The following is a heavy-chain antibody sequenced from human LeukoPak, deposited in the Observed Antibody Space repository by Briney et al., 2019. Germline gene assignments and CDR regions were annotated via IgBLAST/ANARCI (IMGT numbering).Heavy chain of an antibody. Sequence: ASVKVSCKASGYTFTSYGISWVRQAPGQGVEWMGWINAYNGNTNYAQKLQGRVTMTTDTSTSTAYMELRSLRSDGTAVYYCARDAEYYGSGTASPADYWGQGTLVTVSS. CDR2: INAYNGNT. J-gene: IGHJ4*02. CDR1: GYTFTSYG. V-gene: IGHV1-18*01. D-gene: IGHD3-10*01. CDR3: ARDAEYYGSGTASPADY.